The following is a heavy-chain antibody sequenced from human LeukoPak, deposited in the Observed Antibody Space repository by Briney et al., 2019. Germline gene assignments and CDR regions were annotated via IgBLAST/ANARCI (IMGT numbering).Heavy chain of an antibody. CDR1: GFTFSSYG. V-gene: IGHV3-33*01. D-gene: IGHD3-22*01. CDR3: ARDHYYYDSSGYSQFFDY. Sequence: GGSLRLSCAASGFTFSSYGMHWVRQAPGKGLEWVAVIWYDGSNKYYADSVKGRFTISRDNSKNTLYLQMNSLRAEDTAVYYCARDHYYYDSSGYSQFFDYWGQGTLGTVSS. J-gene: IGHJ4*02. CDR2: IWYDGSNK.